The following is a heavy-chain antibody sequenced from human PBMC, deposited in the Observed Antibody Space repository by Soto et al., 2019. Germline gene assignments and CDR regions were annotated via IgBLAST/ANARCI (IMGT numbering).Heavy chain of an antibody. Sequence: SETLSLTCTVSGGSISSYYWGWIRQPPGKGLEWIGSIYYSGTTYYNPSLKSRVTISVDTSKNQFSLKLSSVTAADTAVYYCARQKGHYDSNGYSGWDYFDYWGQGTLVTVSS. CDR2: IYYSGTT. CDR1: GGSISSYY. D-gene: IGHD3-22*01. CDR3: ARQKGHYDSNGYSGWDYFDY. J-gene: IGHJ4*02. V-gene: IGHV4-39*01.